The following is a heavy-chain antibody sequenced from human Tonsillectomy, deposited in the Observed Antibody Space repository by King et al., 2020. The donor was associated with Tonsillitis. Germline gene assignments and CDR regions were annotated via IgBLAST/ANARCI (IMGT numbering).Heavy chain of an antibody. Sequence: VQLQQWGAGLLRPSETLSLTCAVYGGSFSGYYWSWIRQPPGKGLEWIGEIDHSGSTNYNPSLKSRVTISVDPSKNQFSLKVTSVTAADTALYYCASISSDSWGQGTLVTVSS. CDR3: ASISSDS. J-gene: IGHJ5*01. CDR1: GGSFSGYY. CDR2: IDHSGST. V-gene: IGHV4-34*01.